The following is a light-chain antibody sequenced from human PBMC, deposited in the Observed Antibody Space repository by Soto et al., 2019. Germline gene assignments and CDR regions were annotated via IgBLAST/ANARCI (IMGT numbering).Light chain of an antibody. CDR2: EVR. Sequence: QSALTQPASVSGSPGQSITISCTGTSSDVGGYNYVSWYQQHPGKAPKLMIYEVRNRPSGVSNRFSGSKSGNTASLTISGLQAEDEADYYCSSYTSSTALQFGRGTKLTVL. CDR3: SSYTSSTALQ. V-gene: IGLV2-14*01. CDR1: SSDVGGYNY. J-gene: IGLJ2*01.